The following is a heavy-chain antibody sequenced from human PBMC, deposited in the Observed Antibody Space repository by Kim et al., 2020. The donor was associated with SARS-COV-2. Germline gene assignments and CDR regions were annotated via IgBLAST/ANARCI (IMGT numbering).Heavy chain of an antibody. J-gene: IGHJ5*01. D-gene: IGHD3-3*01. CDR1: GYRFSSLN. CDR2: ISPYNGNT. CDR3: ASGHYDFWSEYYLNWF. Sequence: ASVKVSCKASGYRFSSLNIGWVRQAPGQGPEWMGWISPYNGNTIHAQNFQGRITLTADTSTATAYMELRRLGSDDTAVYYCASGHYDFWSEYYLNWF. V-gene: IGHV1-18*01.